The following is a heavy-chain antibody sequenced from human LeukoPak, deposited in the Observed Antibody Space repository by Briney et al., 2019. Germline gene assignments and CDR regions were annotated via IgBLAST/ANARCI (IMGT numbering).Heavy chain of an antibody. J-gene: IGHJ4*02. D-gene: IGHD4-17*01. V-gene: IGHV3-23*01. CDR2: IGYSAGDT. CDR1: GFTVSSYA. Sequence: GGSLRLSCAASGFTVSSYAMTWVRQAPGKGLEWVSAIGYSAGDTYYADSVKGRFTISRDNSMNALYLQMSSLRADDTALYYCAKDDDGHHHGVDHWGQGTLVTVSS. CDR3: AKDDDGHHHGVDH.